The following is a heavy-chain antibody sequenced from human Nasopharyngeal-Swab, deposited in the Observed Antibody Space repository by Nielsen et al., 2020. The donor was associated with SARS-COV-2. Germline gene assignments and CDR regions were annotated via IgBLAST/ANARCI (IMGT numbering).Heavy chain of an antibody. CDR3: ARGRSSGWYHYYFDY. CDR2: ISHYGST. Sequence: SETLSLTCAVYGGSISGYYWSWIRQPPGKGLEWIGEISHYGSTNYNPSLKSRVTISVDTSENQFSLKLSSVTAADTAVYYCARGRSSGWYHYYFDYWGQGTLVTVSS. CDR1: GGSISGYY. D-gene: IGHD6-19*01. V-gene: IGHV4-34*01. J-gene: IGHJ4*02.